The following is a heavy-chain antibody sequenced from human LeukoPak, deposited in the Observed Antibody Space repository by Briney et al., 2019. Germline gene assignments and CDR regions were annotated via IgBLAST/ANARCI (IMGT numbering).Heavy chain of an antibody. V-gene: IGHV3-21*01. CDR1: GFTFSSYS. D-gene: IGHD4-11*01. CDR3: ARDKITYSNYSPPDY. Sequence: PGGSLRLSCAASGFTFSSYSMNWVRQAPGKGLEWVSSISSSSSYIYYADSVKGRFTISRDNAKKSLYLQMNSLRAEDTAVYYCARDKITYSNYSPPDYWGQGTLVTVSS. J-gene: IGHJ4*02. CDR2: ISSSSSYI.